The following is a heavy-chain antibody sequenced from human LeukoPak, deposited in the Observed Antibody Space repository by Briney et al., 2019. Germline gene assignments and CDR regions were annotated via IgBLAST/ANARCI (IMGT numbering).Heavy chain of an antibody. D-gene: IGHD3-3*01. CDR3: ARGNTFGVVTNFDY. Sequence: GGSLRLSCAASGFIFSDYYMSWIRQAPGKGLEWVSYISSSGSTIYYADSVKGRFTISRDNAKNSLYLQMNSLRAEDTAVYYCARGNTFGVVTNFDYWGQGTLVTVSS. CDR2: ISSSGSTI. CDR1: GFIFSDYY. J-gene: IGHJ4*02. V-gene: IGHV3-11*01.